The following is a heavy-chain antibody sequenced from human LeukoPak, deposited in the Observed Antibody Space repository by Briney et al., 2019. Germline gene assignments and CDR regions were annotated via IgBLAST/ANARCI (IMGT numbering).Heavy chain of an antibody. J-gene: IGHJ3*02. CDR2: INPSGGST. V-gene: IGHV1-46*01. CDR3: ARSYSSGYAFDI. Sequence: ASVKVSCKAFGYTFTSYYMHWVRQAPGQGLEWMGIINPSGGSTSYAQKFQGRVTMTRDMSTSTVYMELSSLRSEDTAVYYCARSYSSGYAFDIWGQGTMVTVSS. D-gene: IGHD3-22*01. CDR1: GYTFTSYY.